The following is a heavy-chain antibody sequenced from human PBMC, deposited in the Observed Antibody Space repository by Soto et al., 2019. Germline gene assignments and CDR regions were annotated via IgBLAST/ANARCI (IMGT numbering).Heavy chain of an antibody. J-gene: IGHJ4*02. CDR1: GYTFDAFD. V-gene: IGHV1-8*01. CDR2: MNPYTGET. CDR3: VRQAGGASTPGDDY. D-gene: IGHD2-15*01. Sequence: QVQLVQSGAEVRKPGASVRVSCKASGYTFDAFDIHWVRQATGQGLELMGWMNPYTGETAYTQTFRGRVSMTRDTAVSTAYMELLSLTSEGSAIYFCVRQAGGASTPGDDYWGQGTLVTVSS.